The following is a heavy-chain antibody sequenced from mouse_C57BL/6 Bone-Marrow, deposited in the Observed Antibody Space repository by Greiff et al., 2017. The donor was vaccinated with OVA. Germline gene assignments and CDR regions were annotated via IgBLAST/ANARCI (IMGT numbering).Heavy chain of an antibody. CDR1: GYTFTSYT. J-gene: IGHJ2*01. V-gene: IGHV1-4*01. CDR3: TRGYYFDY. Sequence: VQLQQSGAELARPGASVKMSCKASGYTFTSYTIHWVKQRPGQGLEWIGYIDPTNDYTNYNQKFKGKATLTADKSSSTAYMQLSSLTSEDSAVCYCTRGYYFDYWGQGTTLTVSS. CDR2: IDPTNDYT.